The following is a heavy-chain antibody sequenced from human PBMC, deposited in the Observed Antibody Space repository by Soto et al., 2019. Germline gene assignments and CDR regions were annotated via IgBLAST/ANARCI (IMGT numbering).Heavy chain of an antibody. CDR2: RSGSGAGT. J-gene: IGHJ4*02. CDR3: AKEAYDGYPNFFFDY. CDR1: GFTFSSYA. D-gene: IGHD3-22*01. Sequence: EVQLLESGGGLVQPGGSLRLSCAASGFTFSSYAMSWVRQAPGKGLVWVSARSGSGAGTYYAASAKGRFTISRDKSKNTLYLHMNSLRAEDTAVYYCAKEAYDGYPNFFFDYWGQGTLVTVSS. V-gene: IGHV3-23*01.